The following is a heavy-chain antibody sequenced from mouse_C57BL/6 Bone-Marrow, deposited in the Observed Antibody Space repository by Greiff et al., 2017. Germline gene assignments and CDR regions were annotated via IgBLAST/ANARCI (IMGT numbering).Heavy chain of an antibody. CDR3: ARLGRGFAY. Sequence: QVQLQQSGPELVKPGASVKISCKASGYAFSSSWMNWMNWIGRIYPGDGDTNYNGKFKGKATLTADNSSRTAYMPLGSLASEDSAGYFCARLGRGFAYWGQGTLVTVSA. J-gene: IGHJ3*01. V-gene: IGHV1-82*01. CDR1: GYAFSSSW. CDR2: IYPGDGDT. D-gene: IGHD3-3*01.